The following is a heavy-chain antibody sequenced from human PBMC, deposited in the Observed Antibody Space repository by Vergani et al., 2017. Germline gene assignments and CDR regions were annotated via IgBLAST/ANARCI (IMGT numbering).Heavy chain of an antibody. CDR3: GRGSDNYN. D-gene: IGHD5-24*01. CDR2: IKNTGDSN. Sequence: EVQLLQSEGAVVQPGGSLRLSCVASGFTFSSHAMSWVRQGHGQGLEWVSSIKNTGDSNNYADSVKGRFTISRDNSKKTLYLQMNSLRVEDTAVDYCGRGSDNYNWGQGTLVTVSS. V-gene: IGHV3-23*01. J-gene: IGHJ4*02. CDR1: GFTFSSHA.